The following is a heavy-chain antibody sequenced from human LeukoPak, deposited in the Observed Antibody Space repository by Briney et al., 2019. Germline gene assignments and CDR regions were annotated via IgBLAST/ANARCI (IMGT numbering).Heavy chain of an antibody. CDR3: ASDSSGSYGAFDI. CDR2: ISISGGT. D-gene: IGHD1-26*01. J-gene: IGHJ3*02. CDR1: GASIYSYY. Sequence: PSETLSLTCSVSGASIYSYYWNWIRQPAGRGLEYIGRISISGGTNYNPSLRSRVTMSVDTSNNQISLKLSSVTAADTAVYYCASDSSGSYGAFDIWGQGTVVTVSS. V-gene: IGHV4-4*07.